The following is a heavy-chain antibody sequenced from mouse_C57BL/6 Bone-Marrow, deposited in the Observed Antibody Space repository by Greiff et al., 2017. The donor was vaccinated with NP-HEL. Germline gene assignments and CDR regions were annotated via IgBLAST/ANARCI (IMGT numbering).Heavy chain of an antibody. CDR3: TTATVVDFDY. V-gene: IGHV14-4*01. CDR2: IDPENGDT. CDR1: GFNIKDDY. D-gene: IGHD1-1*01. Sequence: VQLQQSGAELVRPGASVKLSCTASGFNIKDDYMHWVKQRPEQGLEWIGWIDPENGDTEYASKFQSKATITADTSSNTAYLQLSSLTSEDTAVYYCTTATVVDFDYWGQGTTLTVSS. J-gene: IGHJ2*01.